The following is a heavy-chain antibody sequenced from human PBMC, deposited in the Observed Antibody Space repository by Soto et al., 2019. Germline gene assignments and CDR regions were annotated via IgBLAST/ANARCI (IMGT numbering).Heavy chain of an antibody. Sequence: QVQLVESGGGVVQPGRSLRLSCAASGFTFSRFSMHWVRQAPGKGLEWVAFISYDGISKDYADSVKGRFAISRDNSKNTLYLEMYSLRPEDTAVYYSVREGTVAPPGFGPWGQGSLVTVSS. CDR1: GFTFSRFS. J-gene: IGHJ4*03. V-gene: IGHV3-30*09. CDR3: VREGTVAPPGFGP. CDR2: ISYDGISK. D-gene: IGHD3-16*01.